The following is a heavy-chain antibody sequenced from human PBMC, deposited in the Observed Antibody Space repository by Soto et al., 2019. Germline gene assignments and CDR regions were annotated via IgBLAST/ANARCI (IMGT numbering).Heavy chain of an antibody. Sequence: EVQLLESGGGLVQPGGSLRLSCAASGFTFGSYAMNWLRQAPGRGLECVSFISGSGRTTYYADSVKGRFTVSRDNSKNTLYLQMNSLRAEDTALYYCAKCRVPSYSYYSMDVWGKGTTVTVSS. CDR1: GFTFGSYA. J-gene: IGHJ6*03. CDR2: ISGSGRTT. CDR3: AKCRVPSYSYYSMDV. V-gene: IGHV3-23*01.